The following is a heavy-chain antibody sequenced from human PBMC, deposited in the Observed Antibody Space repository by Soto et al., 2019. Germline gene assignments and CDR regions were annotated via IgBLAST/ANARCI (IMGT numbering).Heavy chain of an antibody. J-gene: IGHJ4*02. CDR1: GGSISSGGYS. CDR3: ARGMTTVTTFDY. V-gene: IGHV4-30-2*01. D-gene: IGHD4-17*01. CDR2: IYHSGST. Sequence: LXLQESGSGLVKPSQTLSLTCAGSGGSISSGGYSWSWIRQPPGKGLEWIGYIYHSGSTYYNPSLKSRVTISVDRSKNQVSLKLSSVTAADTAVYYCARGMTTVTTFDYWGQGTLVTVSS.